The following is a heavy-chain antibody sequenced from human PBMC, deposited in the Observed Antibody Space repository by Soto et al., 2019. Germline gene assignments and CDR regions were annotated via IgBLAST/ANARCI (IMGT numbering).Heavy chain of an antibody. CDR3: ARVLRTFGVVIHFDY. CDR2: IYYSGST. Sequence: SETLSLTCTVSGGSISSGGYYWSWIRQHPGKGLEWIGYIYYSGSTYYNPSLKSRVTISVDTSKNQFSLKLSSVTAADTAVYYCARVLRTFGVVIHFDYWGQGTLVTVSS. D-gene: IGHD3-3*01. CDR1: GGSISSGGYY. J-gene: IGHJ4*02. V-gene: IGHV4-31*03.